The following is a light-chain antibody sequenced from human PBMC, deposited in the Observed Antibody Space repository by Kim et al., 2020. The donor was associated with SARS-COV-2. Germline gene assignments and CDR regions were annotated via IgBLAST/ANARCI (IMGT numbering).Light chain of an antibody. J-gene: IGLJ2*01. V-gene: IGLV3-21*04. CDR1: NIRSKS. Sequence: VSVATGKTATITCGGNNIRSKSVPWYQRKPGQAPVLVIYYDSDRPSGIAERLSCSNSVNTATLTISRVEAGDVADYYCQVWDSGVVFGGGTQLTVL. CDR3: QVWDSGVV. CDR2: YDS.